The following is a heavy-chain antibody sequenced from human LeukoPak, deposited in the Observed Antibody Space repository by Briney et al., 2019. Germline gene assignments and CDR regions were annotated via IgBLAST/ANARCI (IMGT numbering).Heavy chain of an antibody. D-gene: IGHD2/OR15-2a*01. CDR2: ISSSSNFI. CDR1: RFTFSTYS. CDR3: TRKGSQWDFLVDF. V-gene: IGHV3-21*01. Sequence: PGGSLRLSCAASRFTFSTYSMNWVRQAPGKGLEWISSISSSSNFINYADSVKGRFTISRDNANSALYLQMNSLTVEDTAIYLCTRKGSQWDFLVDFWGQGTLVTVSS. J-gene: IGHJ4*02.